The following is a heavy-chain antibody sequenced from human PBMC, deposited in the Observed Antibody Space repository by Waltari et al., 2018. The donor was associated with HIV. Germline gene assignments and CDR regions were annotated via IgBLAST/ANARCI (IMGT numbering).Heavy chain of an antibody. Sequence: EVQLVESGGGLVKPGGSLRLSCAASGLSFRSAWMSWVRQAPGKGLEWVGRIKSKIDGGTADYATPVKGRFTISRDDSKKTAYLQMNSLKPEDTAVYFCATAWDTAMVTMVDAFDVWGQGTMVTVSS. V-gene: IGHV3-15*01. CDR1: GLSFRSAW. CDR2: IKSKIDGGTA. D-gene: IGHD5-18*01. CDR3: ATAWDTAMVTMVDAFDV. J-gene: IGHJ3*01.